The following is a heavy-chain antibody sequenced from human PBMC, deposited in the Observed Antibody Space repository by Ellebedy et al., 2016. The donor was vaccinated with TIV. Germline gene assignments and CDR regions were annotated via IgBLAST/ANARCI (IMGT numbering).Heavy chain of an antibody. CDR2: IYYSGST. Sequence: MPSETLSLTCTVSGGSISSGGYYWSWIRQHPGKGLEWIGYIYYSGSTNYNPSLKSRVTISVDTSKNQFSLKLSSVTAADTAVYYCARGSSGWYRYWGQGTLVTVSS. J-gene: IGHJ4*02. V-gene: IGHV4-61*08. D-gene: IGHD6-19*01. CDR3: ARGSSGWYRY. CDR1: GGSISSGGYY.